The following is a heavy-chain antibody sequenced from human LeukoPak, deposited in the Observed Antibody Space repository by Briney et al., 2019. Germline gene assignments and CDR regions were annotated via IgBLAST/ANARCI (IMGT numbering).Heavy chain of an antibody. Sequence: GGSLRLSCAASGFTFDDYTMHWVRQAPGKGLEWVSLISWDGGSTYYADSVKGRFTISRDNAKNSLYLQMNSLRAEDTAVYYCANLPYYDILTGYYPDFDYWGQGTLVTVSS. CDR1: GFTFDDYT. V-gene: IGHV3-43*01. CDR3: ANLPYYDILTGYYPDFDY. J-gene: IGHJ4*02. D-gene: IGHD3-9*01. CDR2: ISWDGGST.